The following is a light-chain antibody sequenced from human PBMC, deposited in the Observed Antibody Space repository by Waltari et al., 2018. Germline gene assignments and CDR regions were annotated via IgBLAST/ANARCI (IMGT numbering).Light chain of an antibody. J-gene: IGKJ2*01. CDR1: QNLSANY. Sequence: EIVMTKSPGILSLSPGERATIYCRASQNLSANYVAWYQHRPGQPPRLLIFGASSRAAGIPDRFSGRGSATDFTLTINRLEPEDFTMYFCHQSAGSPQTFGQGTKLDIK. V-gene: IGKV3-20*01. CDR3: HQSAGSPQT. CDR2: GAS.